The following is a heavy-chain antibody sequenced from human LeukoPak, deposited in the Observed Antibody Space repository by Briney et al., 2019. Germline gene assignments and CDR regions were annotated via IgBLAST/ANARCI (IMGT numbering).Heavy chain of an antibody. J-gene: IGHJ4*02. CDR1: GFTFSSYE. V-gene: IGHV3-48*03. Sequence: GGSLKLSCAASGFTFSSYEMNWVRQAPGKGLEWVSYISSGGSAVYYADSVKGRFTVSRDNTRNSLYLQMNSLRAEDTAVYYCARDPASIDSSGYSYGYWGQGTLVTVSS. D-gene: IGHD3-22*01. CDR2: ISSGGSAV. CDR3: ARDPASIDSSGYSYGY.